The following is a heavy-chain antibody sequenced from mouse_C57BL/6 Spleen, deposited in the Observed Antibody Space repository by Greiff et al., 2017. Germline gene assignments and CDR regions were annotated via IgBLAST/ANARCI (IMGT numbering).Heavy chain of an antibody. V-gene: IGHV1-50*01. CDR3: ARPGNSFYAMDY. Sequence: VQLQQPGAELVKPGASVKLSCKASGYTFTSYWMQWVKQRPGPGLEWIGEIDPSDSYTNYNQKFKGKATLTVDTSSSTAYMQLSSLTSEDSAVYYCARPGNSFYAMDYWGQGTSVTVSS. CDR1: GYTFTSYW. J-gene: IGHJ4*01. CDR2: IDPSDSYT.